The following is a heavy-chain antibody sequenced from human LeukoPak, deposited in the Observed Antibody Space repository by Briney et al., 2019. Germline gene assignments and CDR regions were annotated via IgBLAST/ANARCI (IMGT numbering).Heavy chain of an antibody. CDR3: ARGNYEYSSSWDFDY. CDR2: INHSGST. Sequence: SETLSLTCAVYGGSFSGYYWSWIRQPPGKGLEWIGEINHSGSTNYNPPLKSRVTISVDTSKNQFSLKLSSVTAADTAVYYCARGNYEYSSSWDFDYWGQGTLVTVSS. D-gene: IGHD6-6*01. J-gene: IGHJ4*02. V-gene: IGHV4-34*01. CDR1: GGSFSGYY.